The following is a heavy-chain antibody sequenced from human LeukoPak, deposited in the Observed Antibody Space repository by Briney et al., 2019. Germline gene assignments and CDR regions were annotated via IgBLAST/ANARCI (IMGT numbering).Heavy chain of an antibody. J-gene: IGHJ4*02. V-gene: IGHV3-74*01. CDR3: ARLFSWGLADY. Sequence: GGSLRLSCAASGFTFSDYWMQWVRQAPEKGLVWVSRITSDGLGTAYADSVKGRFTISRDNAKKTLYLQMNSLRADDTAVYYCARLFSWGLADYWGQGILVTVSS. CDR2: ITSDGLGT. D-gene: IGHD7-27*01. CDR1: GFTFSDYW.